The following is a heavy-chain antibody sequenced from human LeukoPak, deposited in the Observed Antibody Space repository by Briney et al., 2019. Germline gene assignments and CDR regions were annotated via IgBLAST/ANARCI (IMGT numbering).Heavy chain of an antibody. V-gene: IGHV1-46*01. CDR1: GYTFTSYY. CDR2: INPSGGST. J-gene: IGHJ6*03. Sequence: RASVKVSRKASGYTFTSYYMHWVRQAPGQGLEWMGIINPSGGSTSYAQKFQGRVTMTRDMSTSTVYMELSSLRSEDTAVYYCARERRDSSGYYLGFYYYYYMDVWGKGTTVTVSS. CDR3: ARERRDSSGYYLGFYYYYYMDV. D-gene: IGHD3-22*01.